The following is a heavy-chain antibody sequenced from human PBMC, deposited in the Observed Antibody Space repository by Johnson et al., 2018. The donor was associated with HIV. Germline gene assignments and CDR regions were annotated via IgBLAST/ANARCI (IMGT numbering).Heavy chain of an antibody. CDR3: ARDREFGLAWGWAFDI. V-gene: IGHV3-20*04. J-gene: IGHJ3*02. Sequence: VQLVESGGGVVRPGGSLRLSCAASGFTFDDYGLSWVRQASGKGLEWVSCISGSGGRTYYADSVKGRFTISRDNAKNSLYLQMNSLRVEDTAFYYCARDREFGLAWGWAFDIWGQGTMVSVSS. CDR2: ISGSGGRT. CDR1: GFTFDDYG. D-gene: IGHD3-10*01.